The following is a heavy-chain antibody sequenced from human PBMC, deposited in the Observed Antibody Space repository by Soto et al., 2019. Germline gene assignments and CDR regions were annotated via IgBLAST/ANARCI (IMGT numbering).Heavy chain of an antibody. Sequence: ASEKVSCKASGYTFTSNYMHWVRQAPGQGLEWMGIINPSGGSTSYAQKFQGRVTMTRDTSTSTVYMELSSLRSEDTAVYYCARDKGIRFLEWLFDYWGQGTLVTVSS. V-gene: IGHV1-46*01. CDR3: ARDKGIRFLEWLFDY. CDR2: INPSGGST. J-gene: IGHJ4*02. CDR1: GYTFTSNY. D-gene: IGHD3-3*01.